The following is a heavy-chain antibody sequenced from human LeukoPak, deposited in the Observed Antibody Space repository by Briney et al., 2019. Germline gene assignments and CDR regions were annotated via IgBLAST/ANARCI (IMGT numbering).Heavy chain of an antibody. J-gene: IGHJ4*02. CDR1: GYTLTDYY. D-gene: IGHD3-3*02. CDR3: ARASITEKDFDY. V-gene: IGHV1-2*04. CDR2: INPNSGGT. Sequence: ASVKVSCKASGYTLTDYYLHWVRQAPGQGLEWMGWINPNSGGTNYAQKFQGWVTMTRDTSISTAYMELSRLRSDDTAVYYCARASITEKDFDYWGQGTLVTVSS.